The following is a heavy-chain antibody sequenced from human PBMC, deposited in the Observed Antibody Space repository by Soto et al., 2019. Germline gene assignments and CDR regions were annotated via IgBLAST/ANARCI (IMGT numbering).Heavy chain of an antibody. CDR3: ARAIPAGYGHTTLDY. CDR2: INAYNGNT. CDR1: GYTFRNYG. J-gene: IGHJ4*02. D-gene: IGHD5-18*01. V-gene: IGHV1-18*01. Sequence: QVQLVQSGAEVKKPGASVKVSCKASGYTFRNYGITWVRLAPGQGLEWMGWINAYNGNTNYAQKVQGRVNLXKDXSXTTAYMELRSLRSDDTALYYCARAIPAGYGHTTLDYWGQGTLVTVSS.